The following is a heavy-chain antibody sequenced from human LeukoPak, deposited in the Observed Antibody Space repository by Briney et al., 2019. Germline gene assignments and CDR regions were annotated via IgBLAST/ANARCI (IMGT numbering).Heavy chain of an antibody. V-gene: IGHV3-23*01. Sequence: GGSLRLSCAASGFTFSSYAMSWVRQAPGKGLEWVSAISGSGGSTYYADSVKGRFTISRDNSKNTLYLQMNSLRAEDTAVYYCVIVATSACYYYGMDVWGQGTTVTVSS. CDR3: VIVATSACYYYGMDV. D-gene: IGHD5-12*01. J-gene: IGHJ6*02. CDR1: GFTFSSYA. CDR2: ISGSGGST.